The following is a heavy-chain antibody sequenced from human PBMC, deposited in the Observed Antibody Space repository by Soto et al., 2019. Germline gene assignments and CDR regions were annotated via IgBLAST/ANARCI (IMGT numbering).Heavy chain of an antibody. CDR2: TIIGSGTT. J-gene: IGHJ4*02. D-gene: IGHD2-21*02. Sequence: GASVKVSCKTSGFTFTNSAVQWVRQARGQRLEWIGWTIIGSGTTKYLQNLQERITITRDTATGTAYMELSGLRSEDTAMYYCAAEIYSGGDCCHFDYWGQGTLVTVSS. V-gene: IGHV1-58*01. CDR3: AAEIYSGGDCCHFDY. CDR1: GFTFTNSA.